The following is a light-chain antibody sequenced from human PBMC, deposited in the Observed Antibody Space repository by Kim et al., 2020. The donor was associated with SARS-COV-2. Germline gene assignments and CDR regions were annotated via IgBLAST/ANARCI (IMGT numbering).Light chain of an antibody. CDR3: QQYDNVPSIT. Sequence: SVGDRVTIACQASQDIGNYLNWYQQKPGKVPKLLIYEASNSETGAPSRFSGRGSGTDFSFTISSLQPEDIGTYYCQQYDNVPSITCGQGTRLEIK. CDR2: EAS. J-gene: IGKJ5*01. CDR1: QDIGNY. V-gene: IGKV1-33*01.